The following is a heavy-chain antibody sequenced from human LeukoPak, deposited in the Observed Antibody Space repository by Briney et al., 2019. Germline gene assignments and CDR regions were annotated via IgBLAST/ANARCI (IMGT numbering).Heavy chain of an antibody. J-gene: IGHJ6*03. Sequence: RPGGSLRLSCAASGFRFDDYGMSWVRHVPGKGLEWVSGTNWDGASTGYADSVKGRFTISRDNVKNFLYLQMNSLRVEDTALYFCGRVYCSTTSCHDYYDYYMDVWGKGTTVTVSS. D-gene: IGHD2-2*01. V-gene: IGHV3-20*04. CDR3: GRVYCSTTSCHDYYDYYMDV. CDR1: GFRFDDYG. CDR2: TNWDGAST.